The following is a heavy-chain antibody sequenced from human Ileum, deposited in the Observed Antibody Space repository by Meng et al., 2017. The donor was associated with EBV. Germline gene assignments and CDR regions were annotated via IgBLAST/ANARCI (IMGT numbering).Heavy chain of an antibody. D-gene: IGHD2-8*02. CDR3: TRECIDTTGAYERSDY. J-gene: IGHJ4*02. CDR2: IHHSGST. V-gene: IGHV4-39*07. Sequence: EPGPGLVKPSGTLSLICSVSGGPISRSNFYWGWVRQTLGKGLEWIASIHHSGSTYYNPSLRSRVTMSVDTSKNQFSLRLTSVTAADTALYFCTRECIDTTGAYERSDYWGQGSLVTVSS. CDR1: GGPISRSNFY.